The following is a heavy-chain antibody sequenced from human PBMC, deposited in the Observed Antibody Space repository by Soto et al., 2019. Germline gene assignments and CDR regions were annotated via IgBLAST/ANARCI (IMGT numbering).Heavy chain of an antibody. Sequence: EVQLLEAGGGLVQPGGSLRLSCAASGFTFSIYAMSWVRQAPGKGREWVSTISGSGGDIYYADAVKGRFIISRDNPTYTLPLQMDSVRDADTAVYYCAKGGRGSSGLDCDYWGQGTLVTGAS. D-gene: IGHD6-6*01. CDR2: ISGSGGDI. CDR1: GFTFSIYA. V-gene: IGHV3-23*01. CDR3: AKGGRGSSGLDCDY. J-gene: IGHJ4*02.